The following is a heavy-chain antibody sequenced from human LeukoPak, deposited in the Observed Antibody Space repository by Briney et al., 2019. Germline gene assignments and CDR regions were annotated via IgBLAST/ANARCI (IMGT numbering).Heavy chain of an antibody. J-gene: IGHJ3*02. CDR1: GFTFSSYA. V-gene: IGHV3-23*01. Sequence: GGSLRLSCAASGFTFSSYAMSWVRQAQGKGLEWVSGISGSGASTYYADSVKGRFTISRDSSKNTLYLQMNSLRAEDTAVYYCAKEAVGPYAFDIWGQGTMVTVSS. CDR3: AKEAVGPYAFDI. CDR2: ISGSGAST. D-gene: IGHD6-19*01.